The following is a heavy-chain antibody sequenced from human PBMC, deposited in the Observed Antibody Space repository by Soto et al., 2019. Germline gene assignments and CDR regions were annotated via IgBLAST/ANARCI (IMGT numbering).Heavy chain of an antibody. CDR3: ARLRGYSYGRHYYYYYMDV. V-gene: IGHV4-39*01. Sequence: SGTLSLTFTVSGGSISSSSYYLGWIRQPPGKGLEWIGSIYYSGSTYYNPSLKSRVTISVDTSKSQFSLKLSSVTAADTAVYYCARLRGYSYGRHYYYYYMDVWGKGTTVTVSS. D-gene: IGHD5-18*01. CDR2: IYYSGST. CDR1: GGSISSSSYY. J-gene: IGHJ6*03.